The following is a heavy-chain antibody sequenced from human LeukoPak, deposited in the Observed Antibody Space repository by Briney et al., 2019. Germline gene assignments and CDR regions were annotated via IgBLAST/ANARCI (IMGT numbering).Heavy chain of an antibody. V-gene: IGHV4-31*03. D-gene: IGHD1-26*01. CDR2: IYYSGSI. CDR1: GGSISSDNYF. CDR3: AREVIVAADTDAFDI. J-gene: IGHJ3*02. Sequence: SQTLSLTCIVSGGSISSDNYFWSWIRQHPGKGLEWIGYIYYSGSIYYNPSLKSRVAISVDTPTNQFSLRLSSVTAADTAVYYCAREVIVAADTDAFDIWGQGTMVTVSS.